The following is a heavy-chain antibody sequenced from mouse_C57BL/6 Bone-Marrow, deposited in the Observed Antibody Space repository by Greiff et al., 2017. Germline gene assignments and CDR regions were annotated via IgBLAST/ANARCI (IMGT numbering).Heavy chain of an antibody. Sequence: LVESGAELARPGASVKLSCKASGYTFTSYGISWVKQRPGQGLEWIGEIYPRSGNTYYNERFKGKATLTADKSSSTAYMELRSLTSEDSAVYFCARVRTVVSDYWGQGTTLTVSS. CDR1: GYTFTSYG. CDR2: IYPRSGNT. J-gene: IGHJ2*01. D-gene: IGHD1-1*01. CDR3: ARVRTVVSDY. V-gene: IGHV1-81*01.